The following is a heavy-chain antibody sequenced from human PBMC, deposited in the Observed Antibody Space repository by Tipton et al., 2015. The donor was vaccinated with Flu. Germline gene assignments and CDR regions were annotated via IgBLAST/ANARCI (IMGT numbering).Heavy chain of an antibody. CDR3: ARRDSRSSWYGDAFDI. Sequence: TLSLTCAVSGYSISSGYYWGWIRQPPGKGLEWIGSIYHSGSTYYNPSLKSRVTISVDTSKNQFSLKLSSVTAADTAVYYCARRDSRSSWYGDAFDIWGQGTMVTVSS. J-gene: IGHJ3*02. CDR2: IYHSGST. CDR1: GYSISSGYY. D-gene: IGHD6-13*01. V-gene: IGHV4-38-2*01.